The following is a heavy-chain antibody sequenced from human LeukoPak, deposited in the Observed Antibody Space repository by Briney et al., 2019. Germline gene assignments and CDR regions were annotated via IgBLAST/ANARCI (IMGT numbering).Heavy chain of an antibody. CDR3: ARHSVTYYDFDY. CDR2: IHYSGRP. V-gene: IGHV4-59*08. J-gene: IGHJ4*02. D-gene: IGHD1-26*01. Sequence: ASETLSLSCTVSGGSISSYYWSWIRQPPGKGLEWIGYIHYSGRPNYNPSLKSRVTMSVDTSKNQFSLKLSSVTAADTAVYYCARHSVTYYDFDYWGQGTLVTVSS. CDR1: GGSISSYY.